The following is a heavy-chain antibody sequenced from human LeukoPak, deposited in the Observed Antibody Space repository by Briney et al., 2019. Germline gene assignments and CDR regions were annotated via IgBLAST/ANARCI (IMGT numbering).Heavy chain of an antibody. CDR2: IWFDKNQ. Sequence: PGRSLRLSCAASGFILNDYGMHWVRQAPGKGLEWVADIWFDKNQHFADSVKGRFAISRDNSENTVYLQINSLRAEDTAVYYCARDRHCVNGVCHSPPGMDVWGQGTTVTVSS. V-gene: IGHV3-33*01. D-gene: IGHD2-8*01. CDR1: GFILNDYG. J-gene: IGHJ6*02. CDR3: ARDRHCVNGVCHSPPGMDV.